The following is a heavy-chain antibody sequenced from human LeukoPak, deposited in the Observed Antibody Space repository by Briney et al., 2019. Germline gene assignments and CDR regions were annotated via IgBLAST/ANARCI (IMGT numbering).Heavy chain of an antibody. CDR3: TPTQGSY. J-gene: IGHJ4*02. CDR2: IRSKAYGGTT. CDR1: GFTFSGFA. D-gene: IGHD3-10*01. V-gene: IGHV3-49*03. Sequence: GGSLRLSCAASGFTFSGFAMSWIRQAPGKGLEWVGFIRSKAYGGTTEYAASVRGRFTISRDDSTSIAYLQMNSLKTEDTAVYYCTPTQGSYWGQGTLVTVSS.